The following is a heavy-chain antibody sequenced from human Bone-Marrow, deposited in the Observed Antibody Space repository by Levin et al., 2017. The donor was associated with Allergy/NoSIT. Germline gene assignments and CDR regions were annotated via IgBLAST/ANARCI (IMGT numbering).Heavy chain of an antibody. D-gene: IGHD2-21*01. CDR3: TTEVWARSIRDDY. CDR2: IKSETDGGTI. Sequence: PGGSLRLCCAASGFSFTNVWMTWVRQAPGKGLEWVGRIKSETDGGTIDYAAPVKGRFTISRDDSRSTLYLQMNSLKTEDTAVYYCTTEVWARSIRDDYWGQGTLVTVSS. V-gene: IGHV3-15*01. J-gene: IGHJ4*02. CDR1: GFSFTNVW.